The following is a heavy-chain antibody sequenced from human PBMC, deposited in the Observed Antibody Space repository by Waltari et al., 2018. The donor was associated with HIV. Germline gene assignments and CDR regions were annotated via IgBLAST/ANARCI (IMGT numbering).Heavy chain of an antibody. CDR2: IIPLFGEA. D-gene: IGHD3-22*01. CDR3: ARVPDRSGYQRYAMDV. J-gene: IGHJ6*02. V-gene: IGHV1-69*01. CDR1: GGTVSSSD. Sequence: QVQLVQSGAEVKKPGSSVKVSCKASGGTVSSSDIRRVRQAPGQGLEWMGAIIPLFGEANYAQKFQGRLTIAADESTSTAYMELSSLRSEDTAVYYCARVPDRSGYQRYAMDVWGQGTTVTVS.